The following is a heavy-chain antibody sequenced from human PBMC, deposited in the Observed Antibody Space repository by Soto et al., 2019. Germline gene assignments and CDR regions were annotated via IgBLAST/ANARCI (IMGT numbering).Heavy chain of an antibody. CDR1: GFTFSSYA. CDR3: AKDPYVWGSYRYTFWFDP. V-gene: IGHV3-23*01. J-gene: IGHJ5*02. Sequence: PGGSLRLSCAASGFTFSSYAMSWVRQAPGKGLEWVSAISGSGGSTYYADSVKGRFTISRDNSKNTLYLQMNSLRAEDTAVYYCAKDPYVWGSYRYTFWFDPWGQGTLVTVSS. CDR2: ISGSGGST. D-gene: IGHD3-16*02.